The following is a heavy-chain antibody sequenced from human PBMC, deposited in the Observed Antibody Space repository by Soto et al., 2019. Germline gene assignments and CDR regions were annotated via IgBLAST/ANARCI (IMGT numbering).Heavy chain of an antibody. Sequence: QVQLVESGGGVVQPGRSLRLSCAASGFTFSSYGMHWVRQAPGKGLEWVAVISYDGSNKYYADSVKGRFTISRDNSKNTLYRQMNSLRTEDTAVYYCAKDRGCSSGWYLDYLGQGTLVTASS. V-gene: IGHV3-30*18. J-gene: IGHJ4*02. CDR1: GFTFSSYG. CDR2: ISYDGSNK. D-gene: IGHD6-19*01. CDR3: AKDRGCSSGWYLDY.